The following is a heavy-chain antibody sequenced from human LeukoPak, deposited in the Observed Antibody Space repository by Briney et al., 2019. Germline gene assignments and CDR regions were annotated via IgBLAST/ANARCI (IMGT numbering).Heavy chain of an antibody. CDR3: ARAHYGDYVPKFDY. V-gene: IGHV3-74*01. CDR1: GFTFSSYA. J-gene: IGHJ4*02. D-gene: IGHD4-17*01. CDR2: INSDGSST. Sequence: GGSLRLSCAASGFTFSSYAMSWVRQAPGKGLVWVSRINSDGSSTSYADSVKGRFTISRDNAKNTLYLQMNSLRAEDTAVYYCARAHYGDYVPKFDYWGQGTLVTVSS.